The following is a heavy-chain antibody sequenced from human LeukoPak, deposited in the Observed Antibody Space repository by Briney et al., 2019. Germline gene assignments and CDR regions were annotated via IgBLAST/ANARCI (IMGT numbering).Heavy chain of an antibody. V-gene: IGHV4-38-2*01. D-gene: IGHD3-22*01. CDR2: IYHSGST. CDR1: DYSISSGYY. Sequence: PSETLSLTCAVSDYSISSGYYWGWIRQSPGKGLEWIGSIYHSGSTYYNPSLKSRVTISVDTSQNEFSLKLSSVTAADTAVYFCARVQGHSYDSNGYYRYFDYWGQGTLVTVSS. CDR3: ARVQGHSYDSNGYYRYFDY. J-gene: IGHJ4*02.